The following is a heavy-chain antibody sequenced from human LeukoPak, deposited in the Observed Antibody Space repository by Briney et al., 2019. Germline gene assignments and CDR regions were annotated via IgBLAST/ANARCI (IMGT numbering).Heavy chain of an antibody. J-gene: IGHJ4*02. CDR2: IKSKTDGGPT. V-gene: IGHV3-15*01. CDR3: TTDHPRGVVIPGGIDY. CDR1: GFTLSNAW. D-gene: IGHD3-3*01. Sequence: GGSLRLSCAASGFTLSNAWMSWVRQAPGKGLEWVGRIKSKTDGGPTDYAAPVKGSFTISRDDSKNKLYLQMNSLTTEDTAVYYCTTDHPRGVVIPGGIDYWGQGTLVTVSS.